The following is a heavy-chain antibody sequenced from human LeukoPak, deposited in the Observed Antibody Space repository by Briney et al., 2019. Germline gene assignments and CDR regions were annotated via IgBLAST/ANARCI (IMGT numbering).Heavy chain of an antibody. J-gene: IGHJ6*03. D-gene: IGHD5-18*01. CDR1: GGSISSGGYY. CDR2: IYYSGST. Sequence: SETLSLTCTVSGGSISSGGYYWSWIRQHPGEGLEWIGYIYYSGSTYYNPSLKSRVTISVDTSKNQFSLKLSSVTAADTAVYYCAREEGGGRGYSYYYYYYMDVWGKGTTVTVSS. CDR3: AREEGGGRGYSYYYYYYMDV. V-gene: IGHV4-31*03.